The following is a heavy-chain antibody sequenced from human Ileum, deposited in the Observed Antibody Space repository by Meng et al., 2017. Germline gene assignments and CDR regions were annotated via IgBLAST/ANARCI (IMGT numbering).Heavy chain of an antibody. CDR1: GGSVSRAGYQ. Sequence: QVQLQVSGPGLVRPSETPSLICTVAGGSVSRAGYQWGWIRQPPGKGLEWIGYASTNYNPSLKSRVTISLDTSRNQFSLSLSSVTAADTAVYYCARDHMGSLDYWGQGILVTVSS. CDR3: ARDHMGSLDY. V-gene: IGHV4-61*08. D-gene: IGHD1-26*01. J-gene: IGHJ4*02. CDR2: AST.